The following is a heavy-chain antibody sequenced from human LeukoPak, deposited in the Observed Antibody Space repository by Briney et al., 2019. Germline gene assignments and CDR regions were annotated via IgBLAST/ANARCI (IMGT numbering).Heavy chain of an antibody. CDR2: ISGSGGST. J-gene: IGHJ4*02. Sequence: GGSLRLSCGASGFTFSSYAMSWVRQAPGKGLEWVSAISGSGGSTYYPDSVKGRFTISSDNSKTTLYLQMHSLRAEDTAVYYCEKESIPAAGPYFDYWGQGPLVTVSS. CDR3: EKESIPAAGPYFDY. V-gene: IGHV3-23*01. CDR1: GFTFSSYA. D-gene: IGHD6-13*01.